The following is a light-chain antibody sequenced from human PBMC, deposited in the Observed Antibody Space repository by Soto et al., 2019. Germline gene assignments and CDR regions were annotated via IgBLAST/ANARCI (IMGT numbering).Light chain of an antibody. Sequence: EIVLTQSPGTLSLSPGERATLSCRASQSVSSSYLAWYQQKPGQAPRLLISGASSRATGIPDRFSGGGAATDFTLTISRLEPEDFAVYYYQEYGSSRTFGEGTKVEIK. CDR2: GAS. V-gene: IGKV3-20*01. CDR3: QEYGSSRT. J-gene: IGKJ1*01. CDR1: QSVSSSY.